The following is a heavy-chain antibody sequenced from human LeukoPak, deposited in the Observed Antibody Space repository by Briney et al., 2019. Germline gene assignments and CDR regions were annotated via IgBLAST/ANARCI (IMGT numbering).Heavy chain of an antibody. CDR2: IKQDGSEK. CDR3: ARAYSMVGDAFDI. Sequence: GGSLRLSCAASGFTFSSYWMSWVRQAPGKGLEWVANIKQDGSEKYYVDSVKGRFTISRDNAKNSLYLQMNSLRAEDAAVYYCARAYSMVGDAFDIWGQGTTVTVSS. D-gene: IGHD4/OR15-4a*01. J-gene: IGHJ3*02. CDR1: GFTFSSYW. V-gene: IGHV3-7*01.